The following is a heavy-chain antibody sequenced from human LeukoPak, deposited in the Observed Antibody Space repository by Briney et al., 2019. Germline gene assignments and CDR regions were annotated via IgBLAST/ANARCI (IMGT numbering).Heavy chain of an antibody. J-gene: IGHJ3*02. Sequence: GGSLRLSCAASGFTFSDYYMSWIRQAPGKGLEWVSYISSSGSTIYYADSVKGRFTISRDNAKNSLVLQMNSLRAEDTAVYYCARESGTYSYGTFDIWGQGTMVTVSS. CDR3: ARESGTYSYGTFDI. CDR2: ISSSGSTI. V-gene: IGHV3-11*01. CDR1: GFTFSDYY. D-gene: IGHD1-26*01.